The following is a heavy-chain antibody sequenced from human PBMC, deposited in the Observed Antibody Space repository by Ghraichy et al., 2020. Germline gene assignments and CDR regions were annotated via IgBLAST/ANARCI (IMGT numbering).Heavy chain of an antibody. J-gene: IGHJ4*02. CDR3: ARDDSRALIPLAGPLDC. V-gene: IGHV4-38-2*02. CDR1: GGSISSGYY. Sequence: SETLSLICSVSGGSISSGYYWGWIRQPPGKGLEWIGSIFHSGTTYYNPSLKSRVTISVDTSKNQFSLKLTSMTAADTAVYYCARDDSRALIPLAGPLDCWGQGTLVSVSS. D-gene: IGHD6-19*01. CDR2: IFHSGTT.